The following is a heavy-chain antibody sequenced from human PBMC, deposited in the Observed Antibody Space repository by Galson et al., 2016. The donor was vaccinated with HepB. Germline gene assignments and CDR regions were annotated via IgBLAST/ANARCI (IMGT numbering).Heavy chain of an antibody. V-gene: IGHV3-23*01. CDR2: VSGSGRST. CDR1: GFSFSSFA. D-gene: IGHD3-3*01. Sequence: SLRLSCAASGFSFSSFAMAWVRQAPGKGLEWVSVVSGSGRSTYYADSGKGRFTISRDHYKQTLYLQMNSLRAEDTGVYYCAKDEKFLELLLVNYFYYAMDVWGQGTTVTVSS. J-gene: IGHJ6*02. CDR3: AKDEKFLELLLVNYFYYAMDV.